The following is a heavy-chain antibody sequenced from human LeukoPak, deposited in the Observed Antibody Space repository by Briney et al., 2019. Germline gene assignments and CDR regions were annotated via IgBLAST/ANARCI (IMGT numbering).Heavy chain of an antibody. CDR3: ARGRDRITRFDP. Sequence: ASVKVSCKASGYTFTRYYMHWVRQAPGQGLEWMGWINPNSGGTNYAQKYRGRVTMTRDTTISTAYMELSRLRSDDTAVYYSARGRDRITRFDPWGQGTLVTVSS. CDR1: GYTFTRYY. J-gene: IGHJ5*02. V-gene: IGHV1-2*02. CDR2: INPNSGGT. D-gene: IGHD3-10*01.